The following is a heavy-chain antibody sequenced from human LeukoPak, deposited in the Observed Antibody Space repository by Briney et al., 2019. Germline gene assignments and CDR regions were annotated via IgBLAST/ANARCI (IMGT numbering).Heavy chain of an antibody. Sequence: GGSLRLSCAASGFTFSSYWMSWVRQAPGKGLEWMANIKQDGSEKYYVDSVKGRFTISRDNAKNSLYLQMNSLRAEDTAVYSCARDHRQQLTHYYYYYMDVWGKGTTVTVSS. V-gene: IGHV3-7*01. CDR1: GFTFSSYW. CDR2: IKQDGSEK. J-gene: IGHJ6*03. CDR3: ARDHRQQLTHYYYYYMDV. D-gene: IGHD6-13*01.